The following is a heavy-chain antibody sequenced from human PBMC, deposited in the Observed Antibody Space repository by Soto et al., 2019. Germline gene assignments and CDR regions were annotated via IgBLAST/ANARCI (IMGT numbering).Heavy chain of an antibody. CDR2: INHSGST. J-gene: IGHJ4*02. Sequence: SETLSFTCAVYGGSFSGYYWSWIRQPPGKGLEWIGEINHSGSTNYNPSLKSRVTISVDTSKNQFSLKLSSVTAADTAVYYCARGRYCSGGSCYFDYWGQGTLVTVSS. CDR1: GGSFSGYY. D-gene: IGHD2-15*01. CDR3: ARGRYCSGGSCYFDY. V-gene: IGHV4-34*01.